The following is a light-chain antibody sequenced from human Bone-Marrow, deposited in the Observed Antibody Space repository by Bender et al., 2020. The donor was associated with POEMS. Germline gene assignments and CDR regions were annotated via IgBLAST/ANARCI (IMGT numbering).Light chain of an antibody. CDR2: EVT. CDR3: SSYTGSSTPYV. J-gene: IGLJ1*01. V-gene: IGLV2-14*02. Sequence: QSALTQPASVSGSPGQSITISCTGTSSDIGSFNLVSWYQHHPGKAPKLIISEVTKRPSGVSNRFSGSKSGNTASLTISGLQAEDEADYYCSSYTGSSTPYVFGIGTKVTVL. CDR1: SSDIGSFNL.